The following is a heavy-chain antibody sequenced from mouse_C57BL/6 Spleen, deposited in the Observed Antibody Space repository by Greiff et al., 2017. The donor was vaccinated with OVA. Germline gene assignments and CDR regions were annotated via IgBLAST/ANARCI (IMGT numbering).Heavy chain of an antibody. CDR1: GFTFSDYY. CDR2: INYDGSST. J-gene: IGHJ1*03. V-gene: IGHV5-16*01. CDR3: ARDRPYDYLWYFDV. Sequence: EVKLMESEGGLVQPGSSMKLSCTASGFTFSDYYMAWVRQVPEKGLEWVANINYDGSSTYYLDSLKSRFIISRDNAKNILYLQMSSLKSEDTATYYCARDRPYDYLWYFDVWGTGTTVTVSS. D-gene: IGHD2-4*01.